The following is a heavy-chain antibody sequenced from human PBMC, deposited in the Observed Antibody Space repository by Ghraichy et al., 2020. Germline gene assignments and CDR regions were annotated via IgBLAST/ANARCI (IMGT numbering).Heavy chain of an antibody. J-gene: IGHJ4*02. Sequence: SETLSLTCTVSGGSISSSSYYWGWIRQPPGKGLEWIGSIYYSGSTYYNPSLKSRVTISVDTSKNQFSLKLSSVTAADTAVYYCARQGVVVGAYYFDYWGQGTLVTVSS. CDR2: IYYSGST. D-gene: IGHD1-26*01. CDR1: GGSISSSSYY. CDR3: ARQGVVVGAYYFDY. V-gene: IGHV4-39*01.